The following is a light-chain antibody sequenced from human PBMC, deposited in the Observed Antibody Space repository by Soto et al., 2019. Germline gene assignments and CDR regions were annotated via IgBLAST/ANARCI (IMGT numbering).Light chain of an antibody. CDR1: QSVSRSS. Sequence: EIVLTQSPGTLSLSPGERATLSCRASQSVSRSSLAWYQQRSGQAPRLLIYGASSRATGIPDRFSGSGSGTDFTLTISRLEPEDFAVYYCQQYGSSPETFGQGTKLEIK. CDR3: QQYGSSPET. J-gene: IGKJ2*01. CDR2: GAS. V-gene: IGKV3-20*01.